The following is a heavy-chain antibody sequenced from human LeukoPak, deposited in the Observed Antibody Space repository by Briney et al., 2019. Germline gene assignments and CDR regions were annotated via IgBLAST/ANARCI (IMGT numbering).Heavy chain of an antibody. J-gene: IGHJ4*02. V-gene: IGHV3-43*02. CDR1: GFTFGDYA. CDR3: AKGGDYYDSSGYYRSSYFDY. CDR2: ISGDGAST. Sequence: GGSLRLSCTASGFTFGDYAMTWFRQAPGKGLEWVSLISGDGASTYYADSLKGRFTISRDNSRNSLYLQMNSLRTEDTALYYCAKGGDYYDSSGYYRSSYFDYWGQGTLVTVSS. D-gene: IGHD3-22*01.